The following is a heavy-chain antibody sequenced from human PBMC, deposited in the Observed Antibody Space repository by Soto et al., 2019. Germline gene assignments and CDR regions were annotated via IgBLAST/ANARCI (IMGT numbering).Heavy chain of an antibody. Sequence: QVQLLQSGAEVKKPGSSMRVSCKVSGGTFRTYALNWVRQAPGHGLEWVGGITPVSGTTNYAQRFHGRVTVTADESTSTVYLDLTSLRFNDTAIYYCARAGTWGQGSLVTVSS. J-gene: IGHJ5*02. CDR2: ITPVSGTT. CDR1: GGTFRTYA. CDR3: ARAGT. V-gene: IGHV1-69*01.